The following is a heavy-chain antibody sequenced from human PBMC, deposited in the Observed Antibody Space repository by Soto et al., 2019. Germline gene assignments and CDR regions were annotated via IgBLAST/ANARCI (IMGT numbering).Heavy chain of an antibody. V-gene: IGHV4-30-4*01. J-gene: IGHJ6*02. Sequence: SLTCTVSGGSISSGDYYWSWIRQPPGKGLEWIGYIYYSGSTYYNPSLKSRVTISVDTSKNQFSLKLSSVTAADTAVYYCARATDRGYGSGIFYGMDVWGQGTTVTVSS. CDR3: ARATDRGYGSGIFYGMDV. D-gene: IGHD3-10*01. CDR1: GGSISSGDYY. CDR2: IYYSGST.